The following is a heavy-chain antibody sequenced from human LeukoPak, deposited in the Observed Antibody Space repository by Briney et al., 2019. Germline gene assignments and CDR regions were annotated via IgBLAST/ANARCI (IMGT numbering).Heavy chain of an antibody. D-gene: IGHD5-24*01. CDR1: GGSISSGSYC. CDR3: ARGRDGYNFLNRGEYYYFDY. V-gene: IGHV4-61*09. Sequence: NTSETLSLSCTVSGGSISSGSYCWSWIRQPAGKGLEWIGHIHTSRNTNYNPSLKSRVNISVDTSKNQFSLRLSSVTAADTAVYYCARGRDGYNFLNRGEYYYFDYWGQGTLVTVSS. J-gene: IGHJ4*02. CDR2: IHTSRNT.